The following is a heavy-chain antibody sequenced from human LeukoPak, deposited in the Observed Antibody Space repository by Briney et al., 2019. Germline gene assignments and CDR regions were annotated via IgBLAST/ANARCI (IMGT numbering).Heavy chain of an antibody. D-gene: IGHD5-12*01. J-gene: IGHJ5*02. CDR2: MNPNSGNT. CDR1: GYTFTSYD. Sequence: ASVKVSCKASGYTFTSYDINWVRQATGQGLEWMGWMNPNSGNTGYAQKFQGRVTMTRNTSISTAYMELSSLRSEDTAVYYCARGRWSGEIREYSGYDPWGQGTLVTVSS. CDR3: ARGRWSGEIREYSGYDP. V-gene: IGHV1-8*01.